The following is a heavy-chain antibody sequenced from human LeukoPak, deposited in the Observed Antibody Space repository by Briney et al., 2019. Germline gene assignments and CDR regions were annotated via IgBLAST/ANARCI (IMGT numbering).Heavy chain of an antibody. CDR1: GGTFSSYA. CDR2: IIPIFGTA. CDR3: ARASITIFGVVTFLYYYYMDV. J-gene: IGHJ6*03. V-gene: IGHV1-69*01. Sequence: SVKVSCKASGGTFSSYAISWVRQAPGQGLEWMGGIIPIFGTANYAQKFQGRVTITADESTSTAYMELSSLRSEDTAVYYCARASITIFGVVTFLYYYYMDVWGKGTAVTVSS. D-gene: IGHD3-3*01.